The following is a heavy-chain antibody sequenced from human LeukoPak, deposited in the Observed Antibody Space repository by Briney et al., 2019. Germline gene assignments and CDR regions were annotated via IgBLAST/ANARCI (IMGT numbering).Heavy chain of an antibody. J-gene: IGHJ6*03. CDR1: GGTFSSYA. V-gene: IGHV1-69*13. D-gene: IGHD5-18*01. CDR2: IIPIFGTA. Sequence: SVKVSCKASGGTFSSYAISWVRQAPGQGLEWMGGIIPIFGTANYAQKFQGRVTITADESTSTAYMELSSLRSEDTAVYYCARDNGGTAMAYYYYYYMDVWGKGTTVIISS. CDR3: ARDNGGTAMAYYYYYYMDV.